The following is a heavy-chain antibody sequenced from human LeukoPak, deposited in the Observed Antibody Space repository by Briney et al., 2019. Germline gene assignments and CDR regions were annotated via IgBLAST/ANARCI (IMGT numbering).Heavy chain of an antibody. CDR3: ARGYCSSTSCYTYYYGMDV. Sequence: ASVKVSCKASGYTFTGYYMHWVRQAPGQGLEWMGIINPSGGSTSYAQKFQGRVTMTRDTSTSTVYMELSSLRSEDTAVYYCARGYCSSTSCYTYYYGMDVWGQGTTVTVSS. CDR2: INPSGGST. CDR1: GYTFTGYY. J-gene: IGHJ6*02. V-gene: IGHV1-46*01. D-gene: IGHD2-2*02.